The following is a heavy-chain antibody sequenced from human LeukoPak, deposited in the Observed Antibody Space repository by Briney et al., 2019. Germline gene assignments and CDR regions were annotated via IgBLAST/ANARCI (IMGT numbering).Heavy chain of an antibody. D-gene: IGHD6-13*01. CDR1: GGSISSGDYY. CDR2: IYYSGST. V-gene: IGHV4-30-4*08. CDR3: ARDEAAGLGSFDY. Sequence: LRLSCTVSGGSISSGDYYWSWIRQPPGKGLEWIGYIYYSGSTYYNPSLKSRVTISVDTSKNQFSLKLSSVTAADTAVYYCARDEAAGLGSFDYWGQGTLVTVSS. J-gene: IGHJ4*02.